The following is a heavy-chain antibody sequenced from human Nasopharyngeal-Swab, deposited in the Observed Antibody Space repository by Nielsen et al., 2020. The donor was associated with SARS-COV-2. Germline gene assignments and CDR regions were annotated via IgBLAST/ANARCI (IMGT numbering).Heavy chain of an antibody. CDR1: GFTFSNAW. CDR3: TTDGPITIFGADYSTYYYYGMDV. J-gene: IGHJ6*02. V-gene: IGHV3-15*01. CDR2: IKSKTDGGTT. D-gene: IGHD3-3*01. Sequence: GESLKISCAASGFTFSNAWMSWVRQAPGKGLEWVGRIKSKTDGGTTDYAAPVKGRFTISRDDSKNTLYLQMNSLKTEDTAVYYCTTDGPITIFGADYSTYYYYGMDVWGQGTTVTVSS.